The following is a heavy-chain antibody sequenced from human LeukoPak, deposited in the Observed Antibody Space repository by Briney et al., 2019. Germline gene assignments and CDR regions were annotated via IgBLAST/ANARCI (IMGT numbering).Heavy chain of an antibody. CDR3: ARGGVYSSGSYYLYYFDY. D-gene: IGHD6-19*01. J-gene: IGHJ4*02. CDR2: ISYDGSNK. V-gene: IGHV3-30-3*01. CDR1: GFTFSSYA. Sequence: GGSLRLSCVTSGFTFSSYAMHWVRQAPGKGLEWVALISYDGSNKYYADSVKGRFTISRDNSKNTLYLQMNSLRAEDTAVYYCARGGVYSSGSYYLYYFDYWGQGTLVTVSS.